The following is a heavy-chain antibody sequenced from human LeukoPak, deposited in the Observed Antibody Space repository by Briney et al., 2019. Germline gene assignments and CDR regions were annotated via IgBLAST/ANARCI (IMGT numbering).Heavy chain of an antibody. D-gene: IGHD6-13*01. Sequence: ASVKVSCKASGYTFTIYGISWVRQAPGQGLEWMGWISAYNGNTNYAQKLQGRITMTTDTSTSTAYMELRSLRSDDTAVYYCARVDPGMQQLVPGPYWGQGTLVTVSS. CDR1: GYTFTIYG. V-gene: IGHV1-18*01. CDR2: ISAYNGNT. J-gene: IGHJ4*02. CDR3: ARVDPGMQQLVPGPY.